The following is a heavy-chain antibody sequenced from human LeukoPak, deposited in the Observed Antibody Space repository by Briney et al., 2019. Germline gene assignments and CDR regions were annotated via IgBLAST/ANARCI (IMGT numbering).Heavy chain of an antibody. CDR1: GFTFSGFW. V-gene: IGHV3-74*01. CDR3: AKAPVDSSGYYLGY. J-gene: IGHJ4*02. CDR2: INSDGSST. Sequence: GGSLRLSCAASGFTFSGFWMHWVRQTPGKGLVGVSRINSDGSSTNYADSVKGRFTISRDNAKNTLYLQMNSLRAEDTAVYYCAKAPVDSSGYYLGYWGQGTLVTVSS. D-gene: IGHD3-22*01.